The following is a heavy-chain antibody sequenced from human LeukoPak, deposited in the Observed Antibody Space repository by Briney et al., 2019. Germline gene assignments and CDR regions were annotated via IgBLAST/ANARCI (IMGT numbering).Heavy chain of an antibody. CDR1: GGSISSGDYY. D-gene: IGHD3-22*01. CDR3: ARPYYYDSRIDP. CDR2: TYYSRST. V-gene: IGHV4-30-4*01. J-gene: IGHJ5*02. Sequence: PSETLSLTCTVSGGSISSGDYYWSWIRQPPGKGLEWIGYTYYSRSTYYNPSLKNRVSISVDTSKNQFSLNLSSVTAADTAVYYCARPYYYDSRIDPWGQGTLVTVSS.